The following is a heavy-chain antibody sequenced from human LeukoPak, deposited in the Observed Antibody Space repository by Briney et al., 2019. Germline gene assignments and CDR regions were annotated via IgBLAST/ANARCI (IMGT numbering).Heavy chain of an antibody. CDR3: AREGDFDY. CDR1: GFTFSSCS. V-gene: IGHV3-21*01. Sequence: GGSLRLSCAASGFTFSSCSMNWAPQAPGKGLEWVSSTSSRSSYIHYADSAKDRFTISRDNAKNSLYLQMNSLRAEDTAVYYCAREGDFDYWGQGTLVTVSS. CDR2: TSSRSSYI. J-gene: IGHJ4*02.